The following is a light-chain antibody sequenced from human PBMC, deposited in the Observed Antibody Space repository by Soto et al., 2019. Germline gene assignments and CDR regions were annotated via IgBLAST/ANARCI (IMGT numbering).Light chain of an antibody. CDR2: LGS. Sequence: DLVMTQSPLSLPVTPGEPASISCRSSQSLLHSNGYNYLDWYLQKPGQSPQLLIYLGSNRASGVPDRFSSSGSGTAFTLKISRVEAEDVGVYYCMQALQTRTFGGGTKVEIK. V-gene: IGKV2-28*01. CDR1: QSLLHSNGYNY. J-gene: IGKJ4*01. CDR3: MQALQTRT.